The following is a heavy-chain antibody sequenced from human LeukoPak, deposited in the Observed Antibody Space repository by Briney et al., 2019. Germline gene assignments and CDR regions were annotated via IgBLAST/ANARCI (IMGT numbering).Heavy chain of an antibody. Sequence: SETLSLTCTVSGGSLSSGDYYWSWLRQPPGKGLEWFGYIYYSGSTYYNPSLKSRVTISVDTSKYQFSLKLSSVTAADTAVYYCARDGRKGITWFDPWGQGTLVTVSS. J-gene: IGHJ5*02. CDR1: GGSLSSGDYY. V-gene: IGHV4-30-4*01. CDR2: IYYSGST. CDR3: ARDGRKGITWFDP. D-gene: IGHD1-20*01.